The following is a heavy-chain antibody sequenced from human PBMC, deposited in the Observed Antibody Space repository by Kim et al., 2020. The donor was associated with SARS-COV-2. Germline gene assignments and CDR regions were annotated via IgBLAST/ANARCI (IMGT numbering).Heavy chain of an antibody. V-gene: IGHV3-23*01. CDR1: GFTFSSYT. CDR2: ISGSGGNT. J-gene: IGHJ4*02. D-gene: IGHD1-7*01. Sequence: GGSLRLSCAASGFTFSSYTMNWVRQAPGKGLEWVSAISGSGGNTYDADSVKGRFTISRDNAKNTLYLQMNSLRAEDTAVYYCAEANWNYRYFDYWGQGTL. CDR3: AEANWNYRYFDY.